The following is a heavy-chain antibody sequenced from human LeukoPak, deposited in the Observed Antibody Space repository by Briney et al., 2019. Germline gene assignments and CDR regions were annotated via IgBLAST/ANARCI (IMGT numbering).Heavy chain of an antibody. J-gene: IGHJ4*02. CDR3: AGGSSGGDLGY. CDR1: GVSISSGGYS. D-gene: IGHD2-21*01. Sequence: SQTLSLTCAVSGVSISSGGYSWSWIQQPPGKGLEWIGYIYHSGNTYYNPSLKSRVTISVDRSKNQFSLNLSSATAADTAVYYCAGGSSGGDLGYWGQGTLVSVSS. CDR2: IYHSGNT. V-gene: IGHV4-30-2*01.